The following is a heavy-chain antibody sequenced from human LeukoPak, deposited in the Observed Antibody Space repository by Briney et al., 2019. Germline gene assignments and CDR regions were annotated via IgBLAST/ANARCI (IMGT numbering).Heavy chain of an antibody. D-gene: IGHD4-11*01. J-gene: IGHJ5*02. V-gene: IGHV3-74*01. Sequence: GGSLRLSCAASGFTFSSYWMHWVRRAPGKGLVWVSRINSGGSSTSYVDSVKGRFTISRDNAKNTLYLQMNSLRAEDTAVYYCARAYDYSHYVADTWGQGTLVTVST. CDR2: INSGGSST. CDR1: GFTFSSYW. CDR3: ARAYDYSHYVADT.